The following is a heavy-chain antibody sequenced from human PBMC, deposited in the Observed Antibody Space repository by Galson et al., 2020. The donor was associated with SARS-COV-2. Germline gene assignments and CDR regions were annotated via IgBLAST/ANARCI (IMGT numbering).Heavy chain of an antibody. CDR1: GFNFVSYR. CDR3: ARANFDWDAFDI. CDR2: ITYDARKR. Sequence: GGSLRLSCVTSGFNFVSYRMVWVRQAPGKGLEWISLITYDARKRFYAESVRGRFTISRDDSTNTLYLEMHNLRVDDTAVYYCARANFDWDAFDIWGQGTLVTVSS. V-gene: IGHV3-30*03. D-gene: IGHD3-9*01. J-gene: IGHJ3*02.